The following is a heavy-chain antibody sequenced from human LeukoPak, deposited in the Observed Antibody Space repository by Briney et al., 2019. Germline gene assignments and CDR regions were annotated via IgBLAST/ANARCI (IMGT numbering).Heavy chain of an antibody. D-gene: IGHD1-26*01. CDR1: GFTVSSNY. CDR2: IYSGGST. J-gene: IGHJ3*02. V-gene: IGHV3-53*01. CDR3: ARGRELLRGAFDI. Sequence: GGSLRLSCAASGFTVSSNYMSWVRQAPGKGLEWVSVIYSGGSTYYADSVKGRFTISRDNSKHTLYLQMNSLRAEDTAVYYCARGRELLRGAFDIWGQGTMVTVSS.